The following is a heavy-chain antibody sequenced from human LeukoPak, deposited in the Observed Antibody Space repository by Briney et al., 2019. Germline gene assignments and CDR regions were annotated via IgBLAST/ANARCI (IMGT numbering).Heavy chain of an antibody. D-gene: IGHD3-22*01. CDR1: GFTFNSYS. CDR3: ARDASNYYDSSGYAIDY. Sequence: GGSLRLSCAASGFTFNSYSMNWVRQAPGKGLEWVSSISSSSSYIYYADSVKGRFTISRDNAKNSLYLQMNSLRAEDTAVYYCARDASNYYDSSGYAIDYWGQGTLITVSS. CDR2: ISSSSSYI. V-gene: IGHV3-21*01. J-gene: IGHJ4*02.